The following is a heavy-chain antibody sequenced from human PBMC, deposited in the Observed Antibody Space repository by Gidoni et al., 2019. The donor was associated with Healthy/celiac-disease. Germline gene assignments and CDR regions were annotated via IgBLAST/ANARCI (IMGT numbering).Heavy chain of an antibody. D-gene: IGHD3-16*02. CDR3: ARSQNYDYVWGSYPSAFDY. Sequence: EVQLLESGGGLVQPGGSLRLSCAASGFPFSSYAMHWVRQAPGKGLEYVSAISSNGGRTYYANSVKGRFTISRDNSKNTLYLQMGSLRAEDMAVYYCARSQNYDYVWGSYPSAFDYWGQGTLVTVSS. J-gene: IGHJ4*02. CDR2: ISSNGGRT. V-gene: IGHV3-64*01. CDR1: GFPFSSYA.